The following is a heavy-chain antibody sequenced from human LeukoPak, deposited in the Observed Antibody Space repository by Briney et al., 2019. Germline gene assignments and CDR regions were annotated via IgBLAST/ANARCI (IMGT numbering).Heavy chain of an antibody. CDR1: GFTFSNYA. V-gene: IGHV3-23*01. CDR2: ITDSGGDT. Sequence: GGSLRLSCAASGFTFSNYAMSWVRQAPGKGLEWFSAITDSGGDTYYADSVKGRFTISRDNSKNTLDLQMSSLRAEDTAVYYCVCSTPGVGYWGQGTLVTVSS. J-gene: IGHJ4*02. D-gene: IGHD2-2*01. CDR3: VCSTPGVGY.